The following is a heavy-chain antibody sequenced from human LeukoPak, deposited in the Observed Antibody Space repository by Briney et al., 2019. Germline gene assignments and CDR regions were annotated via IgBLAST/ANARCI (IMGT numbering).Heavy chain of an antibody. CDR3: ARALIAAAPGWFDP. CDR1: GGTFCSYA. V-gene: IGHV1-69*13. D-gene: IGHD6-13*01. Sequence: GASVRVSCKASGGTFCSYAISWVRQAPGQGLEWMGGIIPIFGTANYAQKFQGRVTITADESTSTAYMELSSLRSEDTAVYYCARALIAAAPGWFDPWGQGTLVTVSS. J-gene: IGHJ5*02. CDR2: IIPIFGTA.